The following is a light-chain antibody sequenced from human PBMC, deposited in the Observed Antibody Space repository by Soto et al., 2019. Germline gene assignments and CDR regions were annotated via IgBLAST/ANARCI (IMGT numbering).Light chain of an antibody. CDR2: EGS. V-gene: IGLV2-23*01. J-gene: IGLJ1*01. Sequence: QSALTQPASVSGSPGQSITISCTGTSSDVGSYNLVSWYQQHPGKAPKLMIYEGSKRPSGVSNRFSGSKSGNTASLTISGLQAEDEADDYCCSYAGSSIPYVFGTGTKLTVL. CDR3: CSYAGSSIPYV. CDR1: SSDVGSYNL.